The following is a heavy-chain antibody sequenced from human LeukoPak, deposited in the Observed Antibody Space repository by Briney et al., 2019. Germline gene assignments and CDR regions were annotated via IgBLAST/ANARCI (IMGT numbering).Heavy chain of an antibody. V-gene: IGHV1-24*01. CDR3: ARDFGCSSTSCYYMDV. J-gene: IGHJ6*03. CDR1: GYTLTELS. D-gene: IGHD2-2*01. Sequence: GASVKVSCKVSGYTLTELSMHWVRQAPGKGLEWMGGFDPEDGETIYAQKFQGRVTMTRDTSTSTVYMELSSLRSEDTAVYYCARDFGCSSTSCYYMDVWGKGTTVTVSS. CDR2: FDPEDGET.